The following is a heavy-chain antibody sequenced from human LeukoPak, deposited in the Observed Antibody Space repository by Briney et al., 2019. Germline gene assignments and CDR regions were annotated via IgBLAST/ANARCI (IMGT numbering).Heavy chain of an antibody. J-gene: IGHJ4*02. D-gene: IGHD6-13*01. CDR1: GGSISNYY. V-gene: IGHV4-4*07. CDR3: ARLIAARYFDY. Sequence: SETLSLTCTVSGGSISNYYWSWIRQPAGKGLEWIGRIYTSGSTNFNPSLKSRFTMSVDTSKNQFSLKLSSVTAADTAVYYCARLIAARYFDYWGQGTLVTVSS. CDR2: IYTSGST.